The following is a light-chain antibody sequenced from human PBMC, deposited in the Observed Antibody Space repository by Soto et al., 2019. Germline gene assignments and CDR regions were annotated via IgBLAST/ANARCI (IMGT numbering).Light chain of an antibody. CDR1: SSEVGGYNY. CDR3: SSYTSSSTV. Sequence: QSVLTQPASVSGSPGQSITISCTGTSSEVGGYNYVSWYQQHPGKAPKLMIYEVSNRPSGVSNRFSGSKSGNTASLTISGLQAEDESDYYCSSYTSSSTVFGGGTKLTVL. J-gene: IGLJ3*02. V-gene: IGLV2-14*01. CDR2: EVS.